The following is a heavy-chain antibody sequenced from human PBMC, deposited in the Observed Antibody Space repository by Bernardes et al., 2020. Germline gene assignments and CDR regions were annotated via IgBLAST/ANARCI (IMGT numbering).Heavy chain of an antibody. CDR2: IIPLFGTT. CDR1: GGTFSASA. J-gene: IGHJ6*03. Sequence: SVKVSCKASGGTFSASAISWVRQAPGQGLEWMGGIIPLFGTTTYAQKFQGRVTITADKSRSTAYMELSSLRSEDTAVYYCARVPTRSYYYYYYMDVWGEGTTVTVSS. CDR3: ARVPTRSYYYYYYMDV. D-gene: IGHD6-6*01. V-gene: IGHV1-69*06.